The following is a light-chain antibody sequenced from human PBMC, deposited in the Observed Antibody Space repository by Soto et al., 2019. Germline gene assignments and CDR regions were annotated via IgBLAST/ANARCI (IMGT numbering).Light chain of an antibody. CDR2: DAS. CDR3: QQYNDWPPYT. V-gene: IGKV3-15*01. Sequence: EIVMTQSPTTLSVSPGESATLSCRGSQSVSSKLAWYQQKPGQPPRLLIFDASARASGVPARFSGSGSGTEFILTISGLQSEDFAVYYCQQYNDWPPYTFGQGTKLEMK. J-gene: IGKJ2*01. CDR1: QSVSSK.